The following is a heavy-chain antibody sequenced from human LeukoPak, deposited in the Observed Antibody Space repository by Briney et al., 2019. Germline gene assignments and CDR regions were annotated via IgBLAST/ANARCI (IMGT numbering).Heavy chain of an antibody. D-gene: IGHD3-22*01. J-gene: IGHJ4*02. CDR1: GFTFSSYA. Sequence: GGSQRLSCAASGFTFSSYAMSWVRQAPGKGLEWVSAISGSGGSTYYADSVKGRFTISRDNSKNTLYLQMNSLRAEDTAVYYCAKNGNYYDSSGYHAYWGQGTLVTVSS. CDR3: AKNGNYYDSSGYHAY. V-gene: IGHV3-23*01. CDR2: ISGSGGST.